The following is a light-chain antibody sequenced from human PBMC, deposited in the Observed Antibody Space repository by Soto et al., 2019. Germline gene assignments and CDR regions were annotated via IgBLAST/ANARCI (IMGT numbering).Light chain of an antibody. J-gene: IGKJ1*01. V-gene: IGKV3-20*01. Sequence: EIVMTQSPATLSVSPGERATLSCRASQSVSNNLAWYKQKSGQAPRLLIYGASNRATGIPDRFSGSGSGTDFTLTISRLEPEDFAVYYCQQYGSSGTFGQGTKVDIK. CDR3: QQYGSSGT. CDR1: QSVSNN. CDR2: GAS.